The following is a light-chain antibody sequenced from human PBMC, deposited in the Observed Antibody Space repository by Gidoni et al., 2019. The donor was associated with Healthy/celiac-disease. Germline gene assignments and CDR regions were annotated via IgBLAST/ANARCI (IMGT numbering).Light chain of an antibody. V-gene: IGKV3-15*01. CDR2: GAS. Sequence: ILLTQSPATLSVSPGERATLSCRASQSVSSNLAWYQQKPGQAPRLLIYGASTRATGIPARFSGSGSGTEFTLTISSLQSEDVAVYYCQQYNNWPRTFGQGTKLEIK. J-gene: IGKJ2*02. CDR3: QQYNNWPRT. CDR1: QSVSSN.